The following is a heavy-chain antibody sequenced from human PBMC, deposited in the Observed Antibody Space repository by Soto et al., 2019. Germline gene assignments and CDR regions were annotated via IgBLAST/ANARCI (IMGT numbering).Heavy chain of an antibody. CDR1: GYTFTSYG. J-gene: IGHJ4*02. CDR2: ISAYNGDT. Sequence: QVQLVQSGVEVKKPGASVKVSCKASGYTFTSYGISWVRQAPGQGLEWMGWISAYNGDTKYAQMFQGRVTMSTDTSTSRAYMALMRPRSDATAVYSCARIGSAGGGYWGQGTRVTVPS. CDR3: ARIGSAGGGY. D-gene: IGHD2-15*01. V-gene: IGHV1-18*01.